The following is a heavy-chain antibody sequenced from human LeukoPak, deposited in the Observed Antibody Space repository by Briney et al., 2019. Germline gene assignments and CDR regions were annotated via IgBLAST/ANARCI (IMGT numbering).Heavy chain of an antibody. CDR1: GGSFSGYY. V-gene: IGHV4-34*01. Sequence: PSETLSLTCAVYGGSFSGYYWSWIRQPPGKGLEWIGEINHSGSTNYNPSLKSRVTISVDTSKNQFSLKLSSVTAADTAVYYCARVVGYYDSSGLFDYWGQGTLVTVSS. J-gene: IGHJ4*02. CDR2: INHSGST. CDR3: ARVVGYYDSSGLFDY. D-gene: IGHD3-22*01.